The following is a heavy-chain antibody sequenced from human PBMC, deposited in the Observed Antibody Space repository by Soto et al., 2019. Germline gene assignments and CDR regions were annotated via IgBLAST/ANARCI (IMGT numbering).Heavy chain of an antibody. CDR3: ARGQWGNSYDSSAYYYYYGMDV. CDR2: INAGNGNT. J-gene: IGHJ6*02. Sequence: ASVKVSCKASGYTFTSYAMHWVRQAPGQRLEWMGWINAGNGNTKYSQKFQGRVTITRDTSASTAYMELSSLRSEDTAVYYCARGQWGNSYDSSAYYYYYGMDVWGQGTTVTVSS. V-gene: IGHV1-3*01. CDR1: GYTFTSYA. D-gene: IGHD3-22*01.